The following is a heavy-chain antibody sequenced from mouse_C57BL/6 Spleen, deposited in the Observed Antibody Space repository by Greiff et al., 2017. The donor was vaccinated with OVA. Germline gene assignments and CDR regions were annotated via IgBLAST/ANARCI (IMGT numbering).Heavy chain of an antibody. V-gene: IGHV1-55*01. CDR1: GYTFTSYW. CDR3: AREGDGNYVFAY. D-gene: IGHD2-1*01. J-gene: IGHJ3*01. Sequence: QVQLQQPGAELVKPGASVKMSCKASGYTFTSYWITWVKQRPGQGLEWIGDIYPGSGSTNYNEKFKSKATLTVDTSSSTAYMQLSSLTSEDSAVYYCAREGDGNYVFAYWGQGTLVTVSA. CDR2: IYPGSGST.